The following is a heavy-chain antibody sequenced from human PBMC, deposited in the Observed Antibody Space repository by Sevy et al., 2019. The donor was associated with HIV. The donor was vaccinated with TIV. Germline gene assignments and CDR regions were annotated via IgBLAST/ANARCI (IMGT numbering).Heavy chain of an antibody. Sequence: SETLSLTCAVSHYSIRSAYQWGWIRQSPGKGLEWIGSIYPTGSAFYNPSLKSRLSISVDMSKNQFSLNLRSVTAADTAVYYCVEDKNDYGGSYFESWGPGTLVTVSS. CDR3: VEDKNDYGGSYFES. CDR1: HYSIRSAYQ. CDR2: IYPTGSA. D-gene: IGHD4-17*01. J-gene: IGHJ4*02. V-gene: IGHV4-38-2*01.